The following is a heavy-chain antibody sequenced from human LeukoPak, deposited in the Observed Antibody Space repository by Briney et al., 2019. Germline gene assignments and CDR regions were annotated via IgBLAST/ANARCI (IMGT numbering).Heavy chain of an antibody. Sequence: GGSLRLSCAASGFTFSSYGMHWVRQAPGKGLEWVAVISYDGSNKYYADSVKGRFTISRDNSKNTLYLQMNSLRAEDTAVYYCAKLHYGSWYFDLWGRGTLVTVSS. J-gene: IGHJ2*01. D-gene: IGHD4-17*01. V-gene: IGHV3-30*12. CDR3: AKLHYGSWYFDL. CDR2: ISYDGSNK. CDR1: GFTFSSYG.